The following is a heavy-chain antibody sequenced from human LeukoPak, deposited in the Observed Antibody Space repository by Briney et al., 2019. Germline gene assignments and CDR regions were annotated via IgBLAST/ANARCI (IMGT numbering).Heavy chain of an antibody. D-gene: IGHD6-13*01. J-gene: IGHJ4*02. V-gene: IGHV1-18*04. CDR3: ARDLYSSSPPFDY. Sequence: ASVKVSCTASGYTFTGYYMHWVRQAPGQGLEWMGWISAYNGNTNYAQKLQGRVTMTTDTSTSTAYMELRSLRSDDTAVYYCARDLYSSSPPFDYWGQGTLVTVSS. CDR2: ISAYNGNT. CDR1: GYTFTGYY.